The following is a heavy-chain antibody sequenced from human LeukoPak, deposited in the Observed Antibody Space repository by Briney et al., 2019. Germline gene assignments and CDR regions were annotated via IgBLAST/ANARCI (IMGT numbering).Heavy chain of an antibody. CDR3: ARRHYYGSGSYSFDY. CDR2: INHSGST. V-gene: IGHV4-34*01. CDR1: GGSFSGYY. D-gene: IGHD3-10*01. J-gene: IGHJ4*02. Sequence: PSETLSLTCAVYGGSFSGYYWSWIRQPPGKGLEWIGEINHSGSTNYNPSLKSRVTISVDTSKNQFSLKLSSVTAADTAVYYCARRHYYGSGSYSFDYWGQGTLVTVSS.